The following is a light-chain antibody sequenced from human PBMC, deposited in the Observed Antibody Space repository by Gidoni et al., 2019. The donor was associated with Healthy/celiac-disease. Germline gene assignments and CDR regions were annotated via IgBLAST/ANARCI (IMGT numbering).Light chain of an antibody. J-gene: IGKJ2*01. CDR1: QSLLHSDGKTY. V-gene: IGKV2D-29*01. CDR2: EVT. Sequence: DFLMTQIPLSLSVTRGQPASISCKCSQSLLHSDGKTYLYWYLKKAGQPPQLLNYEVTNRFSGVPERFSGSGSGTDSTLKISRVEAEDVGVYYCMKRIQLPYTFGQGTKLEIK. CDR3: MKRIQLPYT.